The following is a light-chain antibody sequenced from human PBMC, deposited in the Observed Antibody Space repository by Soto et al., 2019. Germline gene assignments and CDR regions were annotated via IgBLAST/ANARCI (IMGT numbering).Light chain of an antibody. CDR2: DAS. V-gene: IGKV3-11*01. CDR1: QSVSSY. Sequence: EIVLTQSPATLSLSPGERATLSCRASQSVSSYLAWYQQKPGQAPRLLIYDASTSATGIPARFSGSGSGTDFALTISSLEPEEFAVYYCQQRSNWPPITFGQGTRLEIK. J-gene: IGKJ5*01. CDR3: QQRSNWPPIT.